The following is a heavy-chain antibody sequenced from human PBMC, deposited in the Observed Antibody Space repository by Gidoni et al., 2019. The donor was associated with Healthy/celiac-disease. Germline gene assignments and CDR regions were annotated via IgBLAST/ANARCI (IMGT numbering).Heavy chain of an antibody. D-gene: IGHD2-15*01. J-gene: IGHJ4*02. CDR2: IRSSSSYI. CDR3: ARDRRDIVVVVAATSDY. V-gene: IGHV3-21*01. Sequence: VPLVESGCSLVKPVWSLRLSCAASGFPFRRYSMNWVRKAPGKGLEWVSSIRSSSSYIYYADSVKGRFTISRDNDKNSLYLQMNSLRAEDTAVYYCARDRRDIVVVVAATSDYWGQGTLVTVSS. CDR1: GFPFRRYS.